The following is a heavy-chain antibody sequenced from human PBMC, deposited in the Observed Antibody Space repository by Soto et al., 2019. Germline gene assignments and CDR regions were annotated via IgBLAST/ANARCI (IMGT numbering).Heavy chain of an antibody. D-gene: IGHD6-6*01. CDR2: IFHSGIS. V-gene: IGHV4-30-2*01. Sequence: SQTLSLTCAVSGGSITTVGYSWSWIRQPPGKGLEWIGYIFHSGISYSNPSLKGRVTMSVDGSKNRFSLRLSSVTAADTAVYYCARRISARTYYFDYWGQGTLVTVSS. J-gene: IGHJ4*02. CDR1: GGSITTVGYS. CDR3: ARRISARTYYFDY.